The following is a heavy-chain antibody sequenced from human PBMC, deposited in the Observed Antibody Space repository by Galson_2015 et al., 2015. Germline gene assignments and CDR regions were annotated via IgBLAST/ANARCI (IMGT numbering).Heavy chain of an antibody. V-gene: IGHV3-33*01. Sequence: SLRLSCAASGFTFTTYGMHWVRQAPGKGLEWVALINHDGSNKNYADSVKGRLTISRDNSKNTAYLQMNSLRAEDTAVYYCARGPGSLVVISSFDYWGQGTLVTVSS. CDR2: INHDGSNK. CDR1: GFTFTTYG. CDR3: ARGPGSLVVISSFDY. J-gene: IGHJ4*02. D-gene: IGHD3-22*01.